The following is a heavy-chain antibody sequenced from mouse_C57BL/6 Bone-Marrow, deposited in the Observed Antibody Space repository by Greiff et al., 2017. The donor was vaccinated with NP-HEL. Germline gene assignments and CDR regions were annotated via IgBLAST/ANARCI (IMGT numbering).Heavy chain of an antibody. CDR3: TENDGYRPGHFDV. CDR2: IRLKSDNYAT. CDR1: GFTFSNYW. V-gene: IGHV6-3*01. J-gene: IGHJ1*03. Sequence: EVMLVESGGGLVQPGGSMKLSCVASGFTFSNYWMNWVRQSPEKGLEWVAQIRLKSDNYATHYAESVKGRFTISRDDSKSSVYLQMNNLRAEDTGIYYCTENDGYRPGHFDVWGTGTTVTVSS. D-gene: IGHD2-3*01.